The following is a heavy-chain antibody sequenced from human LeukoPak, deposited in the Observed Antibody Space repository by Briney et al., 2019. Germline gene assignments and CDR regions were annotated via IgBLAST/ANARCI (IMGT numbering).Heavy chain of an antibody. D-gene: IGHD6-13*01. CDR3: ARDTQYSSSWYVGYYYYYMDV. CDR2: IYYSGST. CDR1: GGSISSYY. V-gene: IGHV4-59*01. J-gene: IGHJ6*03. Sequence: SETLSLTYTVSGGSISSYYWSWIRQPPGKGLEWIGYIYYSGSTNYNPSLKSRVTISVDTSKNQFSLKLSSVTAADTAVYYCARDTQYSSSWYVGYYYYYMDVWGKGTTVTVSS.